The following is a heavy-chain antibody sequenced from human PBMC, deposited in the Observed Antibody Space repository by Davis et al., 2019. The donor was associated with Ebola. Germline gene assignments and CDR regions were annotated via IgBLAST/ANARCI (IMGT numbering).Heavy chain of an antibody. D-gene: IGHD3-16*02. CDR2: INHSGST. V-gene: IGHV4-34*01. J-gene: IGHJ6*02. Sequence: MPSETLSLTCAVYGGSFSGYYWSWIRQPPGKGLEWIGEINHSGSTNYNPSLKSRVTISVDTSKNQFSLKLSSVTAADTAVYYCARGNYVWGSYCYVAYYYYGMDVWGQGTTVTVSS. CDR1: GGSFSGYY. CDR3: ARGNYVWGSYCYVAYYYYGMDV.